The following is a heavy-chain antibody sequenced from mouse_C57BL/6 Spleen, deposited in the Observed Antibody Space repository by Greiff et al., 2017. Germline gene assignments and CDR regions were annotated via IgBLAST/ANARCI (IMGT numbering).Heavy chain of an antibody. D-gene: IGHD1-1*01. V-gene: IGHV1-59*01. Sequence: VQLQQPGAELVRPGTSVKLSCKASGYTFTSYWMHWVKQRPGQGLEWIGVIDPSDSYTNYNQKLKGKATLTVDTSSSTAYMQLSSLTSEDSAVYYCARSGGSSYDYWGQGTTLTVSS. CDR2: IDPSDSYT. CDR1: GYTFTSYW. J-gene: IGHJ2*01. CDR3: ARSGGSSYDY.